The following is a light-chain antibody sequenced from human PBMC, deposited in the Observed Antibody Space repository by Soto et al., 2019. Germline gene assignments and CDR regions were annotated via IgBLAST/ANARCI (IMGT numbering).Light chain of an antibody. Sequence: QSALTQPPSVSAAPGLKVTFSCSGSISNIGVNYVSWYQQVPGTAPKLLIYEHNKRPSGIPDRFSGSTSGTSATLGITGLQTGDEGDYYCATWDSNLRAVVFGGGTQLTVL. CDR1: ISNIGVNY. CDR3: ATWDSNLRAVV. CDR2: EHN. J-gene: IGLJ2*01. V-gene: IGLV1-51*01.